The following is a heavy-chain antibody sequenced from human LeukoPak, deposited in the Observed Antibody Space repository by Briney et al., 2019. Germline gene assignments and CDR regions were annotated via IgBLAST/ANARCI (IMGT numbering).Heavy chain of an antibody. V-gene: IGHV4-39*01. J-gene: IGHJ4*02. Sequence: SETLSLTCTVSGGSISSSSYYWGWIRQPPGKGREWIGSIYYSGSTYYNPSLKSRVTISVDTSKNQFSLKLSSVTAADTAVYYCAGTGLSSGWYYFDYWGQGTLVTVSS. D-gene: IGHD6-13*01. CDR3: AGTGLSSGWYYFDY. CDR1: GGSISSSSYY. CDR2: IYYSGST.